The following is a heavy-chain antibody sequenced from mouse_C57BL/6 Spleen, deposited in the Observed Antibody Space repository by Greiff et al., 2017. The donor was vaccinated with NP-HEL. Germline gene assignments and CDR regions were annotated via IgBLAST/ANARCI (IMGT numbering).Heavy chain of an antibody. Sequence: EVQLQQSGPELVKPGASVKISCKASGYTFTDYYMNWVKQSHGKSLEWIGDINPNNGGTSYNQKFKGKATLTVAQSSSTAYMELRSLTSEDSAVYDCARREYYSNPWFAYWGQGTLVTVSA. CDR3: ARREYYSNPWFAY. J-gene: IGHJ3*01. CDR1: GYTFTDYY. CDR2: INPNNGGT. D-gene: IGHD2-5*01. V-gene: IGHV1-26*01.